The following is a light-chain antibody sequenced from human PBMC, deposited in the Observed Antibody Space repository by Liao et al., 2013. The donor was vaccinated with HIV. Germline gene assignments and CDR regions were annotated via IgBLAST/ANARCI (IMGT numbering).Light chain of an antibody. V-gene: IGLV3-21*04. Sequence: SYELTQPPSVSVAPGKTARITCGGNNIGSKSVHWYQQKPGQAPVLVIYYDSDRPSGIPERFSGSNSGNTATLTISRVEAGDEADFYCQVWHRSSDHWVFGGGTKLTVL. CDR1: NIGSKS. CDR2: YDS. J-gene: IGLJ3*02. CDR3: QVWHRSSDHWV.